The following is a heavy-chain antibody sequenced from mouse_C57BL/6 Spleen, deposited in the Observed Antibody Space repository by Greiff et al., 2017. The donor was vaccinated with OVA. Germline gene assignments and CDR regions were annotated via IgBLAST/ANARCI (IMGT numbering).Heavy chain of an antibody. V-gene: IGHV1-50*01. CDR3: ARIQYYGSSYGYFDV. CDR2: LDPSDSYT. D-gene: IGHD1-1*01. J-gene: IGHJ1*03. CDR1: GYTFTSYW. Sequence: VQLQQPGAELVKPGASVKLSCKASGYTFTSYWMQWVKQRPGQGLEWIGELDPSDSYTNYNQKFKGKATLTVDTSSSTAYMPLSSLTSEDSAVYYCARIQYYGSSYGYFDVWGTGTTGTVSS.